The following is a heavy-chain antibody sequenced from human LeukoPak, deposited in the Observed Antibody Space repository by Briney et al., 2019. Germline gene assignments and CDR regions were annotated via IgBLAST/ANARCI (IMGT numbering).Heavy chain of an antibody. CDR2: ISAYNGNT. J-gene: IGHJ4*02. CDR3: ARGSAPHHSGSYTPCDY. V-gene: IGHV1-18*01. Sequence: ASVKVSCKASGYTFTSYGISWVRRAPGQGLEWMGWISAYNGNTNYAQKLQGRVTMTTDTSTSTAYMELRSLRSDDTAVYYCARGSAPHHSGSYTPCDYWGQGTLVTVSS. D-gene: IGHD3-10*01. CDR1: GYTFTSYG.